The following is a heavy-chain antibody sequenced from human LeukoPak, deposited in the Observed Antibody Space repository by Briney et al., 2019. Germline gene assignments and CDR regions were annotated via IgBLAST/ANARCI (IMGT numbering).Heavy chain of an antibody. D-gene: IGHD5-24*01. CDR2: INRDGSTT. V-gene: IGHV3-74*03. CDR3: ARDYKYAFDN. J-gene: IGHJ4*02. CDR1: GFTFSNYW. Sequence: GGSLRLSCAASGFTFSNYWVHWVRQAPGKGLVWVSRINRDGSTTKYADSVKGRFTVSRDNAKNTLNLQMNSLRAEDTAVYYCARDYKYAFDNWGQGTLVTVSS.